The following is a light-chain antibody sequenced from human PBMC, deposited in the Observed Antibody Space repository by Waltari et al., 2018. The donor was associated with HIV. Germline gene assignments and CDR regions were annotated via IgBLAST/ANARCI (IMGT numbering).Light chain of an antibody. J-gene: IGLJ3*02. CDR1: NIGSQS. CDR3: QVWDSSHYHRGV. V-gene: IGLV3-21*02. CDR2: DDT. Sequence: SYVLTQPPSVSVAPGQTARISCVGNNIGSQSVPWYQQRPGQAPILVAYDDTERPPGIPERISGSNSGNTATLTISRVEAGDEADYYCQVWDSSHYHRGVFGGGTNLTVL.